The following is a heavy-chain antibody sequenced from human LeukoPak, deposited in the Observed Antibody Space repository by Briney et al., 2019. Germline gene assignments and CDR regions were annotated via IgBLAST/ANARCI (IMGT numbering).Heavy chain of an antibody. V-gene: IGHV6-1*01. D-gene: IGHD2-2*01. CDR3: ARRLTQYDCFDP. Sequence: SQTLSLTCAISGDSVWSNSVTWNWLSQSPSRGRESLGRSYYRSTWYNDYAVSVRGRITVNPDTSKKQLSLHLNSVTPEDTAVYYCARRLTQYDCFDPWGQGILVTVSS. CDR2: SYYRSTWYN. CDR1: GDSVWSNSVT. J-gene: IGHJ5*02.